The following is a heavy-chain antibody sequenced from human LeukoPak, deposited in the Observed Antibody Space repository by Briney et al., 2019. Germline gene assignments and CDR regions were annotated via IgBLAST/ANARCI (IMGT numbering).Heavy chain of an antibody. D-gene: IGHD3-22*01. CDR2: ISSNSGTT. V-gene: IGHV3-23*01. CDR1: GFSFSNYV. Sequence: GGSLRLSCAASGFSFSNYVMTWVRQAPGKGLEWVSGISSNSGTTYYADSVKGRFTISRDNSKNTLYLQMNSLRAEDTAVYYCAKPPYYYDSSGFAFDIWGQGTMVTVSS. J-gene: IGHJ3*02. CDR3: AKPPYYYDSSGFAFDI.